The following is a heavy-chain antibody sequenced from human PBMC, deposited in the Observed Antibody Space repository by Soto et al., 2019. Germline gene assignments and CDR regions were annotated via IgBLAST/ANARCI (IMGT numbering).Heavy chain of an antibody. Sequence: SVKVSCKASGGTFSSYAISWVRQAPGQGLEWMGGIIPIFGTANYAQKFQGRVTITADESTSTAYMELSSLRSEDTAVYYCARDAYDYVWRSYRYNTALPPLDYWGQGTLVTVSS. V-gene: IGHV1-69*13. J-gene: IGHJ4*02. D-gene: IGHD3-16*02. CDR3: ARDAYDYVWRSYRYNTALPPLDY. CDR2: IIPIFGTA. CDR1: GGTFSSYA.